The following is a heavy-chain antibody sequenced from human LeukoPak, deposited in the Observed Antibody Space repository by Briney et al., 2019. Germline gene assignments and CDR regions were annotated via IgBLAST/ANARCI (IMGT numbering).Heavy chain of an antibody. J-gene: IGHJ4*02. CDR1: GGSFSGYY. D-gene: IGHD1-7*01. V-gene: IGHV4-34*01. CDR3: AREDWNYDSLDY. Sequence: SETLSLTCAVYGGSFSGYYWSWIRQPPGKGLEWIGEINHSGSTNYNPSLKSRVTISVDTSKNQFSLQLNSVTPEDTAVYYCAREDWNYDSLDYWGQGTLVTVSS. CDR2: INHSGST.